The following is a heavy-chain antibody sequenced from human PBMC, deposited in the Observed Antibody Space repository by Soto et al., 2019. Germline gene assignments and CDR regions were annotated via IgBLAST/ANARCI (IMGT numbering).Heavy chain of an antibody. Sequence: SVKVSCKASGGTFSSYAISWVRQAPGQGLEWMGGIIPIFGTANYAQKFQGRVTITADESTSTAYMELSSLRSEDTAVYYCARTRQEYCGGDCYSDYFDYWGQGTLVTSPQ. D-gene: IGHD2-21*02. CDR1: GGTFSSYA. CDR2: IIPIFGTA. CDR3: ARTRQEYCGGDCYSDYFDY. V-gene: IGHV1-69*13. J-gene: IGHJ4*02.